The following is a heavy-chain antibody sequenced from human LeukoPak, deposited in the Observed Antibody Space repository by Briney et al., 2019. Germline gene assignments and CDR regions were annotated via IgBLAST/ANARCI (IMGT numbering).Heavy chain of an antibody. D-gene: IGHD3-9*01. Sequence: ASVKVSCKASGYTFTNSGISWVRQAPGQGLEWMGWVSAYDGSTNYAQKLQGRLTMTTDRSSSTAYMELRSLRSDDTAIYYCARSFARDSDILTGYYIGDYWGQGTLVTVSS. CDR2: VSAYDGST. V-gene: IGHV1-18*01. CDR3: ARSFARDSDILTGYYIGDY. CDR1: GYTFTNSG. J-gene: IGHJ4*02.